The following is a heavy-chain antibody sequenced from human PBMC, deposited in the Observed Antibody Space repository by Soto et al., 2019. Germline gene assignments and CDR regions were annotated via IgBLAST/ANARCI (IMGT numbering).Heavy chain of an antibody. Sequence: ASVKVSCKTSGYTFTNFGLSWVRQAPGQGLEWMGWISAYNGGTNYAQKFQGWVTMTRDTSISTAYMELSRLRSDDTAVYYCARGPDIVVVVATTHFDYWGQGTLVTVSS. CDR1: GYTFTNFG. D-gene: IGHD2-15*01. J-gene: IGHJ4*02. CDR2: ISAYNGGT. CDR3: ARGPDIVVVVATTHFDY. V-gene: IGHV1-18*01.